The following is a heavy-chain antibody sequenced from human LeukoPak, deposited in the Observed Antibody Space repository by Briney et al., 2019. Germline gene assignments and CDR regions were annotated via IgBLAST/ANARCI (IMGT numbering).Heavy chain of an antibody. CDR3: ATGLVTQFDY. J-gene: IGHJ4*02. V-gene: IGHV3-23*01. CDR2: ISSSGGST. CDR1: GFTFSSYA. D-gene: IGHD1-26*01. Sequence: PGGSLRLSCAASGFTFSSYAMSWVRQAPGKGLEWVSGISSSGGSTYYADSVKGRFTISRDNSKNTVYLQMNSLRAEDTAVYYCATGLVTQFDYWGQGTLVTVSS.